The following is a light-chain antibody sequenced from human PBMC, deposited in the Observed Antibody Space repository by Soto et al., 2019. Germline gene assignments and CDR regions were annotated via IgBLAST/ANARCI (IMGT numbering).Light chain of an antibody. CDR1: QGIRND. CDR2: AAS. J-gene: IGKJ1*01. Sequence: DIQMTQSPSSLSASVGDRVTITCRASQGIRNDLGWYQQKPGKAPKRLIYAASSLQSGVPSRFSGSGSGTEFTLTISSLQAEDVAVYYCQEYLNSLPAFGQGTKVDIK. V-gene: IGKV1-17*01. CDR3: QEYLNSLPA.